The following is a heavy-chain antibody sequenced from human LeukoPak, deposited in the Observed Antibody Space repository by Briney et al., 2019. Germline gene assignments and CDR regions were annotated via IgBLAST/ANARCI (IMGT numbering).Heavy chain of an antibody. Sequence: GASVKVSCKASGYTFTSYDINWVRQATGQGLEWMGWMNPNSGNTGYAQKFQGRDTITRNTSISTAYMELSSLRSEDTAVYYCARKGPAAYDYYYMDVWGKGTTVTVSS. CDR2: MNPNSGNT. V-gene: IGHV1-8*03. J-gene: IGHJ6*03. CDR1: GYTFTSYD. D-gene: IGHD2-2*01. CDR3: ARKGPAAYDYYYMDV.